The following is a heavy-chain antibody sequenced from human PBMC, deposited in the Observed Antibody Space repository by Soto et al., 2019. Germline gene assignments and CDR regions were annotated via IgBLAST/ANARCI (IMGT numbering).Heavy chain of an antibody. V-gene: IGHV1-69*01. CDR2: FIPIFRTL. CDR3: ARENSIASLSYYYGMEV. CDR1: GGIFGSHG. D-gene: IGHD6-6*01. Sequence: QVQLIQSEAEVKKPGSSVRVSCTASGGIFGSHGFSWVRQAPGQRLEWVGGFIPIFRTLTYTEKFQARVRIAADESTNTVYLDLSSLTSEDTAVYYCARENSIASLSYYYGMEVWGQGTTVTVSS. J-gene: IGHJ6*02.